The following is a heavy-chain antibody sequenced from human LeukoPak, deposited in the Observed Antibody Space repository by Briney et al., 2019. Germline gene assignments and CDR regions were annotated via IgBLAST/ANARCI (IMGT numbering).Heavy chain of an antibody. CDR1: GFTFSSYV. D-gene: IGHD3-22*01. CDR2: IWYDGSNK. Sequence: PGRSLRLSCAASGFTFSSYVMHWVRQAPGKGLEWVAVIWYDGSNKYYADSVKGRFTFSRDNSKNTLYLQMNSLRAEDTAVYYCARDYGSGYYFGAFDIWGQGTMVTVSS. CDR3: ARDYGSGYYFGAFDI. J-gene: IGHJ3*02. V-gene: IGHV3-33*01.